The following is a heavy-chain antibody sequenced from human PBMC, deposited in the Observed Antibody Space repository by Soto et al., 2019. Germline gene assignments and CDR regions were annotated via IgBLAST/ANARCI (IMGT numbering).Heavy chain of an antibody. J-gene: IGHJ4*02. CDR1: GFTFSSYG. D-gene: IGHD2-2*01. CDR2: IWYDGSNK. V-gene: IGHV3-33*01. CDR3: ARVPYCSSTSCYAPPDY. Sequence: VQLVESGGGVVQPGRSLRLSCAASGFTFSSYGMHWVRQAPGKGLEWVAVIWYDGSNKYYADSVKGRFTISRDNSKNTLYLQMNSLRAEDTAVYYCARVPYCSSTSCYAPPDYWGQGTLVTVSS.